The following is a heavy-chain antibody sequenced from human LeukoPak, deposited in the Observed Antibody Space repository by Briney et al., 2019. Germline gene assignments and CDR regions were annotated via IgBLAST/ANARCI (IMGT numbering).Heavy chain of an antibody. CDR3: AKAPVTTCSGAYCYPFDY. D-gene: IGHD2-15*01. V-gene: IGHV3-53*01. CDR1: GFNVRRKY. Sequence: GGSLRLSCAASGFNVRRKYMSWVRQAPGKGLELVSALYSSGNTSYADSVKGRFTISRDSSENTLYLQMNSLRAEDAAVYYCAKAPVTTCSGAYCYPFDYWGQGTLVTVSS. CDR2: LYSSGNT. J-gene: IGHJ4*02.